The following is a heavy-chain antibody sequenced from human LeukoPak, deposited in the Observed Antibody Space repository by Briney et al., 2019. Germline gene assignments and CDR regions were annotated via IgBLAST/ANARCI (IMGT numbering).Heavy chain of an antibody. D-gene: IGHD3-22*01. CDR2: IRYDGSNK. CDR3: AKAGGSGYYNDAFDI. CDR1: GFTFSSYG. J-gene: IGHJ3*02. Sequence: GGSLRLSCAASGFTFSSYGMHWVRQAPGKGLEWVAFIRYDGSNKYYADSVKGRFTISRDNSKNTLYLHVNSLRPEDTAVYYCAKAGGSGYYNDAFDIWGQGTMVTVSS. V-gene: IGHV3-30*02.